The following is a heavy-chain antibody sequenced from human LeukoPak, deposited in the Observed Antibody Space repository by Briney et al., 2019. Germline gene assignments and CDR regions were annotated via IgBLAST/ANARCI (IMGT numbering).Heavy chain of an antibody. J-gene: IGHJ4*02. V-gene: IGHV4-34*01. CDR1: GGSFSGYY. Sequence: SETLSLTCAVYGGSFSGYYWSWIRQPPGKGLEWIGEINHSGSTNYNPSLKSRVTISADTSKNQFSLKLSSVTAADTAVYYCARGSYYDFWSGTAMSPVRFDYWGQGTLVTVSS. CDR3: ARGSYYDFWSGTAMSPVRFDY. CDR2: INHSGST. D-gene: IGHD3-3*01.